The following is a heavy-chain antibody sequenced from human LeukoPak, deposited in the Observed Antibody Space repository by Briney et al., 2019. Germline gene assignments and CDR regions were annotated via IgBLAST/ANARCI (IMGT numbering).Heavy chain of an antibody. J-gene: IGHJ5*02. CDR1: GYTFTSYA. Sequence: EASVKVSCKASGYTFTSYAMNWVRQAPGQGLEWMGWINTNTGNPTYAQGFTGRFVFSLDTSVSTAYLQISSLKAEDTAVYYCPRGYSSSWYWFDPWGQGTLVTVSS. CDR2: INTNTGNP. D-gene: IGHD6-13*01. CDR3: PRGYSSSWYWFDP. V-gene: IGHV7-4-1*02.